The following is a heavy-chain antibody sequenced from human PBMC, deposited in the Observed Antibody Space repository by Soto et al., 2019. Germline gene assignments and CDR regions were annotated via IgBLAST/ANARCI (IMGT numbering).Heavy chain of an antibody. CDR1: GGSFSGYY. CDR3: ARIGHSYAVGAD. D-gene: IGHD5-18*01. Sequence: TSETLSLTCAVYGGSFSGYYWSWIRQPPGKGLDWIGEINHSGSTNYNPSLKSRFTISVDTSKNQFSLKLSSVTAADTAVYYCARIGHSYAVGADLGQGTLVTVSS. V-gene: IGHV4-34*01. CDR2: INHSGST. J-gene: IGHJ4*02.